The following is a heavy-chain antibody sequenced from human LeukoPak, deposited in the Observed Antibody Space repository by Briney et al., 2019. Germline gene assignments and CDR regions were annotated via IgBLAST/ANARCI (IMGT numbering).Heavy chain of an antibody. Sequence: GESLKISCKGSGYSFTSYWIGWVRQMPGKGLELMGIIYPGDSDTRYSPSFQGQVTISADKSISTAYLQWSSLKASDTAMYYCARISGYCSGGSCYWIDYWGQGTLVTVSS. V-gene: IGHV5-51*01. CDR2: IYPGDSDT. CDR1: GYSFTSYW. CDR3: ARISGYCSGGSCYWIDY. J-gene: IGHJ4*02. D-gene: IGHD2-15*01.